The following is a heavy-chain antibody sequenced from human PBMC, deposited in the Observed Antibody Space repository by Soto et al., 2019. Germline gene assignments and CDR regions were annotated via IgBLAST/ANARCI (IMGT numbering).Heavy chain of an antibody. CDR1: GFTFSSYA. V-gene: IGHV3-23*01. CDR3: GKILEQQLVLGAYYYYGMDV. Sequence: PGGSLRLSCAASGFTFSSYAMSWVRQAPGKGLEWVSAISGSGGSTYYADSVKGRFTISRDNSRNTLYLQMNSLRAEDTAVYYCGKILEQQLVLGAYYYYGMDVWGQGTTVTVSS. J-gene: IGHJ6*02. CDR2: ISGSGGST. D-gene: IGHD6-13*01.